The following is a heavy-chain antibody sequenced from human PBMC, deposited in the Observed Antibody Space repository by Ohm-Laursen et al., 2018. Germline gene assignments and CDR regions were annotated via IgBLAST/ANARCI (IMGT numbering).Heavy chain of an antibody. CDR2: INPSGGSP. J-gene: IGHJ5*02. Sequence: SVKVSCKASGYTFTSYYMHWVRQAPGQGLEWMGIINPSGGSPTYAQKFQGRLTMTEDTSTDTAYMELSSLRSEDTAVYYCANFYGTTLNWFDPWGQGTLVTVSS. CDR3: ANFYGTTLNWFDP. D-gene: IGHD2/OR15-2a*01. CDR1: GYTFTSYY. V-gene: IGHV1-46*01.